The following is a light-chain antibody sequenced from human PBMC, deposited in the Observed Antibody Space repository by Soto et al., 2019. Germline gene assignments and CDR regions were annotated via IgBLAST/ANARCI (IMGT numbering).Light chain of an antibody. J-gene: IGKJ1*01. CDR2: ATS. CDR1: QSISGY. Sequence: DIQMTQSPSYLSASVGDRVTIICRASQSISGYLNWYQHKVGEAPKVLIYATSKLAGGVPSRFSGSASRTTFTLTISSLQPEDLGTYYYQETVRPPWTFGQGTKVE. CDR3: QETVRPPWT. V-gene: IGKV1-39*01.